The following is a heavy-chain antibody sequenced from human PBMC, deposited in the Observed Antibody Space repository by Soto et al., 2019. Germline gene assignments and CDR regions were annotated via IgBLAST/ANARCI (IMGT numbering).Heavy chain of an antibody. CDR1: GFTVSSNY. CDR3: ARSSGYDFFIVDY. Sequence: HPGGSLRLSCAASGFTVSSNYMSWVRQAPGKGLEWVSVIYSGGSTYYADSVKGRFTISRDNSKNTLYLQMNSLRAEDTAVYYCARSSGYDFFIVDYWGQGTLVTVSS. CDR2: IYSGGST. J-gene: IGHJ4*02. V-gene: IGHV3-53*01. D-gene: IGHD5-12*01.